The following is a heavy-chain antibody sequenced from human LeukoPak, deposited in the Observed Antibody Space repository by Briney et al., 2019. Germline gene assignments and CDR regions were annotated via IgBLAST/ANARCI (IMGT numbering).Heavy chain of an antibody. J-gene: IGHJ4*02. V-gene: IGHV4-34*01. CDR1: GGSFSGYY. D-gene: IGHD5-24*01. CDR2: INHSGST. Sequence: SETLSLTCAVYGGSFSGYYWSWIRQPPGKGLEWIGEINHSGSTNYNPSLKSRVTISVDTSKNPFSLKLSSVTAADTAVYYCARQGRDGYKNWGQGTLVTVSS. CDR3: ARQGRDGYKN.